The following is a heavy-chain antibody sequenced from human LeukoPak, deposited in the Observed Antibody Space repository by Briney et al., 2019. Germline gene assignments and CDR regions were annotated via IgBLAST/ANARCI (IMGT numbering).Heavy chain of an antibody. Sequence: ASVKVSCKASGYTFTNFGISWVRQAPGQGLEWMGWINAYNGDTNYAQKLQGRFTMTTDTSTSTAYMELRSLRSDDTAFYSCARVWDYYDGSGFDYWGQGTLVTVSS. CDR2: INAYNGDT. D-gene: IGHD3-22*01. CDR3: ARVWDYYDGSGFDY. V-gene: IGHV1-18*01. CDR1: GYTFTNFG. J-gene: IGHJ4*02.